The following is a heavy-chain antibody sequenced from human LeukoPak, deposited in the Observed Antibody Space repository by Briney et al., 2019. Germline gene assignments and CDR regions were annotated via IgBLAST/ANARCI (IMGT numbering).Heavy chain of an antibody. CDR1: GFTFSDYT. Sequence: GGSLRLSCGASGFTFSDYTMNWVRQAPGKGLEWVSYISLSGDTIYYADSVKGRFTISRDNAKNSLYLQMNSLRAEDTAVYYCAREKRITIFGVVTPDAFDIWGQGTMVTVSS. CDR2: ISLSGDTI. CDR3: AREKRITIFGVVTPDAFDI. V-gene: IGHV3-48*04. J-gene: IGHJ3*02. D-gene: IGHD3-3*01.